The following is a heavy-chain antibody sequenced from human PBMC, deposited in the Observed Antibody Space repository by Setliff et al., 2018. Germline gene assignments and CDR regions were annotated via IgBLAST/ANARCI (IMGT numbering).Heavy chain of an antibody. D-gene: IGHD6-6*01. J-gene: IGHJ6*02. CDR2: IYYSGST. CDR1: GGSISSSIYY. V-gene: IGHV4-39*07. Sequence: NPSETLSLTCTVSGGSISSSIYYWGWIRQPPGKGLEWIGSIYYSGSTYYNPSLKSRVTISVDTSKNQFSLKLSSVTAADTAVYYCARVSQLVVLSLYYYYGMDVWGQGTTVTVS. CDR3: ARVSQLVVLSLYYYYGMDV.